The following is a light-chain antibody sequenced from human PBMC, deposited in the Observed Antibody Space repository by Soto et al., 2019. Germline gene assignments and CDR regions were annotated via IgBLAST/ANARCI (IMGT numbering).Light chain of an antibody. CDR2: LNSDGSH. CDR3: QTWGTAIHDVV. V-gene: IGLV4-69*01. CDR1: SRHSTYA. J-gene: IGLJ2*01. Sequence: QSVLTQSPSASASLGASVKLTCTLSSRHSTYAIAWHQQQPDKGPRYLMKLNSDGSHSKGDGIPDRFSGSSSGAERHLTISSLQSEDEADYYCQTWGTAIHDVVFGGGTKLTVL.